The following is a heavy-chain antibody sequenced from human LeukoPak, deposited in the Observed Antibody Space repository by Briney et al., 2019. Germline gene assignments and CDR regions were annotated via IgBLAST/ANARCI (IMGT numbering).Heavy chain of an antibody. CDR1: GFTVSSNY. J-gene: IGHJ4*02. CDR3: AAGIVATIGIDY. V-gene: IGHV3-53*01. Sequence: GGSLRLSCAASGFTVSSNYMSWVRQAPGKGLEWVGVIYSGGIIYYADSVKGRFTISRDNSKNTLYLQMNSLRAEDTAVYYCAAGIVATIGIDYWGQGTLVTVSS. D-gene: IGHD5-12*01. CDR2: IYSGGII.